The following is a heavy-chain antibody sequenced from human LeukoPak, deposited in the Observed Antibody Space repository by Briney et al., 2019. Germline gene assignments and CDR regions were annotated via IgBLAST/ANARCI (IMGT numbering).Heavy chain of an antibody. V-gene: IGHV3-7*01. CDR2: IKQDGSEK. CDR3: ARAYGSGYPGYFDY. D-gene: IGHD3-22*01. J-gene: IGHJ4*02. CDR1: GFTYSSYW. Sequence: GESLRLSCAASGFTYSSYWMSWVRQAPGKGLEWVANIKQDGSEKYYVDSVKGRFTISRDNAKNSLYLQMNSLRAEDTAVYYCARAYGSGYPGYFDYWGQGTLVTVSS.